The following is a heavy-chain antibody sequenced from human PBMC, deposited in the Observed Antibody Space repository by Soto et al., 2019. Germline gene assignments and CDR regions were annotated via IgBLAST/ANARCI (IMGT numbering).Heavy chain of an antibody. V-gene: IGHV3-30*18. CDR3: AKEFGWELQLSHPYYNSGMDV. CDR2: MSFDGSNK. J-gene: IGHJ6*02. D-gene: IGHD1-1*01. CDR1: GFTFRSYG. Sequence: QVQLVESGGGVVQPGRSLRLSCAASGFTFRSYGMHWVRQAPGKGLEWVALMSFDGSNKYYADSVRGRFTISSDNSKSTLYLQMDILRPADPAVYYCAKEFGWELQLSHPYYNSGMDVWGQGTTVTVSS.